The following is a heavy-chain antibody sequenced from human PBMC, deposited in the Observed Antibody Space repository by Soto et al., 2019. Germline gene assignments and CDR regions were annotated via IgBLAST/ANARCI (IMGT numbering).Heavy chain of an antibody. CDR2: ISAYNGNT. V-gene: IGHV1-18*01. CDR3: ARDGSYYDFWSSYYSARGGHGMDV. J-gene: IGHJ6*02. D-gene: IGHD3-3*01. Sequence: ASVTVSCKASGYTFTSYGISWVRQAPGQGLEWMGWISAYNGNTNYAQKLQGRVTMTTDTSTSTAYMELRSLRSDDTAVYYCARDGSYYDFWSSYYSARGGHGMDVWGQGTSVTVSS. CDR1: GYTFTSYG.